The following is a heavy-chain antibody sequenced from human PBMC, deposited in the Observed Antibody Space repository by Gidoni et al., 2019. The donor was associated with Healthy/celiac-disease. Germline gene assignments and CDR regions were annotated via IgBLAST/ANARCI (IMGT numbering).Heavy chain of an antibody. CDR1: GGSFSGYY. CDR3: ARRLRYFDWSRYYFDY. J-gene: IGHJ4*02. V-gene: IGHV4-34*01. D-gene: IGHD3-9*01. Sequence: QLQQWGAGLLKPSETLSLTCAVYGGSFSGYYWSWIRQPPGKGLEWIGEINHSGSTNYNPSLKSRVTISVDTSKNQFSLKLSSVTAADTAVYYCARRLRYFDWSRYYFDYWGQGTLVTVSS. CDR2: INHSGST.